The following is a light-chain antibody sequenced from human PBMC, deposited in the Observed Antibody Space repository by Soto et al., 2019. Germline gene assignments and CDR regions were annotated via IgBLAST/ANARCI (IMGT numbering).Light chain of an antibody. V-gene: IGKV3-11*01. CDR3: QQYDTYWT. CDR1: QSVSSY. CDR2: DAS. J-gene: IGKJ1*01. Sequence: EIVVTQSPATLSLSPGERATLSCRASQSVSSYLAWYQQKPGQAPRLLIYDASNRATGIPARFSGSGSGTDFTLTISSLEPEDFATYYCQQYDTYWTFGQGTKVEFK.